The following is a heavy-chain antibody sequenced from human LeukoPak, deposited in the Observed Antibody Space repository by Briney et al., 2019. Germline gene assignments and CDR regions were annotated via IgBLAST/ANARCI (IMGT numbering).Heavy chain of an antibody. Sequence: PGGSLRLSCAASGFTFSSYGMHWVRQAPGKGLEWVAVISYDGSNKYYADSVKGRFTISRDNSKNTLYLQMNSLRAEDTAVYYCAEDQGYNWNDGYFDYWGQGTLVTVSS. V-gene: IGHV3-30*18. CDR2: ISYDGSNK. CDR3: AEDQGYNWNDGYFDY. D-gene: IGHD1-20*01. J-gene: IGHJ4*02. CDR1: GFTFSSYG.